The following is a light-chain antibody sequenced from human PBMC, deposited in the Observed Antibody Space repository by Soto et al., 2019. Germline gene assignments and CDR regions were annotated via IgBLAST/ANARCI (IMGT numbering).Light chain of an antibody. J-gene: IGKJ1*01. Sequence: EIVLTQSPVTLSLSPGERATLSCRASQSVSSNYLAWYQQKPGQAPRLLIYGASSRATGIPDRFSGSGSGTDFTLTVNRLEPEDFAVYYCQQYNNWPPWTLGQGTKVDIK. CDR2: GAS. CDR3: QQYNNWPPWT. CDR1: QSVSSNY. V-gene: IGKV3-20*01.